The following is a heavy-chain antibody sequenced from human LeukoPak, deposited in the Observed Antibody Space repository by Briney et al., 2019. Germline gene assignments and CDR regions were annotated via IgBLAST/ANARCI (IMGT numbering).Heavy chain of an antibody. CDR1: GGSISSYY. Sequence: SETLSLTCTVSGGSISSYYWSWIRQPAGKGLEWIGRIYTSGSTNYNPSLKSRVTMSVDTSKNQFSLKLSSVTAADTAVYYCARGDIQLWLDGMDVSGQGTTVTVSS. J-gene: IGHJ6*02. CDR3: ARGDIQLWLDGMDV. V-gene: IGHV4-4*07. D-gene: IGHD5-18*01. CDR2: IYTSGST.